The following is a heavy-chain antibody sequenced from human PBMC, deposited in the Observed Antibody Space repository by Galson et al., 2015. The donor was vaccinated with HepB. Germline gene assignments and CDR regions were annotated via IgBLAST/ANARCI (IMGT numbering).Heavy chain of an antibody. CDR1: GFTFSNAW. V-gene: IGHV3-15*01. Sequence: SLRLSCAASGFTFSNAWMNWVRQAPGKGLEWVGRIKSKTDDGTTDYAAPVKGRFTISRDDSTNTLFLQMNSLKTEDTAVYYCNEHFHYWGQGTLVTVSS. CDR2: IKSKTDDGTT. CDR3: NEHFHY. J-gene: IGHJ4*02.